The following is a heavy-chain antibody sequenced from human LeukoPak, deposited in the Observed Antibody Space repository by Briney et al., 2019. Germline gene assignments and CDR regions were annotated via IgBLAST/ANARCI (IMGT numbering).Heavy chain of an antibody. V-gene: IGHV3-9*01. D-gene: IGHD6-6*01. CDR2: ISWNSGSI. J-gene: IGHJ6*02. Sequence: GRSLRLSCAASGFTFDDYAMHWVRQAPGKGLEWVSGISWNSGSIGYADSVKGRFTISRDNAKNSLYLQMNSLRAEDTALYHCAKDEAARLQYYYYGMDVWGQGTTVTVSS. CDR3: AKDEAARLQYYYYGMDV. CDR1: GFTFDDYA.